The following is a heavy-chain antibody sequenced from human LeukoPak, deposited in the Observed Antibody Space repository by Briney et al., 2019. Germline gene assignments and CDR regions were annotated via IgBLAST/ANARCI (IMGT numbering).Heavy chain of an antibody. CDR2: IHSDGSST. CDR3: ASGNPYGSGPFDD. D-gene: IGHD3-10*01. CDR1: GFTFSGYW. J-gene: IGHJ4*02. V-gene: IGHV3-74*01. Sequence: GGALRLSCAASGFTFSGYWMHWVRQAPGEGLXXXRRIHSDGSSTSYADFVNGRFTISRDNAKNTLYLQMSSLRAEDTAVYYCASGNPYGSGPFDDWGQGTLVTVSS.